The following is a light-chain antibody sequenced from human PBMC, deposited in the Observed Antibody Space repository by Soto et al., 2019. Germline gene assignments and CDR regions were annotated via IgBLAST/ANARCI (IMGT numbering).Light chain of an antibody. Sequence: QSALTQPASVSGSPGQSITISCSGTSSVVGTYNLVSWYQQYPGKAPRLMIYEVTKRPSGVSNRFSGSKSGNTASLTIPGLQPEDEADYYCCSYAGRSSSIFGTGTKVTVL. CDR3: CSYAGRSSSI. CDR2: EVT. V-gene: IGLV2-23*02. J-gene: IGLJ1*01. CDR1: SSVVGTYNL.